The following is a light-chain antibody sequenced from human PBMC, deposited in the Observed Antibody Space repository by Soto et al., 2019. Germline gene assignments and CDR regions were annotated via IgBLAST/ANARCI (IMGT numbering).Light chain of an antibody. CDR2: AAS. Sequence: DIQMTQSPSSLSASVGDRVTIACRASQTISTYLNWYQQKPGKAPKLLIYAASFLQSGVPSRFSGSGSGTDFTLTISSLQPEDFATYYCQQSYRTPRTFGQRTKVDIK. J-gene: IGKJ1*01. V-gene: IGKV1-39*01. CDR1: QTISTY. CDR3: QQSYRTPRT.